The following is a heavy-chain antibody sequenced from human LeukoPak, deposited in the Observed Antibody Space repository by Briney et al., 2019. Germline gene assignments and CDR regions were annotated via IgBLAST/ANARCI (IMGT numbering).Heavy chain of an antibody. J-gene: IGHJ6*02. Sequence: ASVKVSCKASGYTFTSYGISWVRQAPGEGLEWMGWISAYKGNTNYAQKLQGRVTMTTDTSTSTAYMELRSLRSDDTAVYYCARGFGSSWYSNLYYYYGMDVWGQGTTVTVSS. CDR3: ARGFGSSWYSNLYYYYGMDV. CDR2: ISAYKGNT. CDR1: GYTFTSYG. V-gene: IGHV1-18*01. D-gene: IGHD6-13*01.